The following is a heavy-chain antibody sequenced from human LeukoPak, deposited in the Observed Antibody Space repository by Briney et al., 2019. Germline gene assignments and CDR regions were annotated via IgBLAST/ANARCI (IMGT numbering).Heavy chain of an antibody. D-gene: IGHD4-17*01. V-gene: IGHV3-48*03. J-gene: IGHJ5*02. Sequence: GGSLRLSCAASGFTFSSYEMNWVRQAPGKGLEWVSYISRSGSTIYYADSVKGRFTISRDNAKNSLYLQMNSLRAEDTAVYYCARGPDGDTGWFDPWGQGTLVTVSS. CDR3: ARGPDGDTGWFDP. CDR1: GFTFSSYE. CDR2: ISRSGSTI.